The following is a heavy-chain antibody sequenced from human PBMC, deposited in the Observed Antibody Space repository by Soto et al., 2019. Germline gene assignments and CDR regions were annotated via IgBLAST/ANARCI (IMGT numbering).Heavy chain of an antibody. Sequence: SETLSLTCTVSGGSISSSSYYWGWIRQPPGKGLEWIGSIYYSGSTYYNPSLKSRVTISVDTSKNQFSLKLSSVTAADTAVYYCARYGSNGSYHYYYYYGMDVWGQGTTVTVSS. D-gene: IGHD1-26*01. CDR3: ARYGSNGSYHYYYYYGMDV. CDR1: GGSISSSSYY. V-gene: IGHV4-39*01. J-gene: IGHJ6*02. CDR2: IYYSGST.